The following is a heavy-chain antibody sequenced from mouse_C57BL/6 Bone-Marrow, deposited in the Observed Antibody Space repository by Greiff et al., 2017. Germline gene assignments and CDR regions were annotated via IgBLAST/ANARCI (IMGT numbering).Heavy chain of an antibody. CDR3: ARGPYYCGSTPFAY. V-gene: IGHV5-4*03. D-gene: IGHD1-1*01. CDR1: GFTFSSYA. J-gene: IGHJ3*01. CDR2: ISDGGSYT. Sequence: EVKLVESGGGLVKPGGSLKLSCAASGFTFSSYAMSWVRQTPEKRLEWVATISDGGSYTYYPDNVKGRFTISRDNAKNNLYLQMSHLKSEDTAMYYCARGPYYCGSTPFAYWGQGNLVTVSA.